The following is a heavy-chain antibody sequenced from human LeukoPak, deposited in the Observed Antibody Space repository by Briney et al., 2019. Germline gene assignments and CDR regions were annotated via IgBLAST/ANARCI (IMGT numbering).Heavy chain of an antibody. D-gene: IGHD6-13*01. CDR2: IYTNGNT. V-gene: IGHV4-61*02. J-gene: IGHJ5*02. CDR1: GGSISSNNYY. Sequence: SGTLSLTCTVSGGSISSNNYYWRWIRQPAGKGLEWIGRIYTNGNTNYNPSLKSRVTISVDASENQFSLKVTSVTAADTAVYYCARDGGSSNWYDVHIGNWFDPWGQGTLVTVSS. CDR3: ARDGGSSNWYDVHIGNWFDP.